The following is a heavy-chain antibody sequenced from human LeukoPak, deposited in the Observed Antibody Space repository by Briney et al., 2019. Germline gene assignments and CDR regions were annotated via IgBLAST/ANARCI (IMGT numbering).Heavy chain of an antibody. V-gene: IGHV3-30*18. D-gene: IGHD3-9*01. CDR3: AKGLRYSDS. CDR2: ISYDGSNK. J-gene: IGHJ4*02. Sequence: GGSLRLSCTASGFTFSTYAMSWVRQAPGKGLEWVAVISYDGSNKYYADSVKGRFTISRDNSKNTLYLQMNSLRAEGTAVYYCAKGLRYSDSWGQGTLVTVSS. CDR1: GFTFSTYA.